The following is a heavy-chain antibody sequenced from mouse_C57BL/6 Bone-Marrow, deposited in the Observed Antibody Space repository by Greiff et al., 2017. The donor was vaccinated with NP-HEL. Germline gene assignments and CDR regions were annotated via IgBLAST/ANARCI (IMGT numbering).Heavy chain of an antibody. Sequence: VQLQESGAELARPGASVKLSCKASGYTFTSYGISWVKQRTGQGLEWIGEIYPRSGNTYYNEKFKGKATLTADKSSSTAYMELRSLTSEDSAVYFCATIYYYGSGLAWFAYWGQGTLVTVSA. D-gene: IGHD1-1*01. V-gene: IGHV1-81*01. CDR1: GYTFTSYG. CDR3: ATIYYYGSGLAWFAY. CDR2: IYPRSGNT. J-gene: IGHJ3*01.